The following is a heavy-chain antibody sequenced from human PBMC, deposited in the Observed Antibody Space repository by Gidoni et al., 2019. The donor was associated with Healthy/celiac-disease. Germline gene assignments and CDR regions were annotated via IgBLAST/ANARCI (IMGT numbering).Heavy chain of an antibody. J-gene: IGHJ3*02. CDR1: CGSISSGAYY. Sequence: QVQLQESGPGLVKPSQTLSLTCTVSCGSISSGAYYWSWIRQHPGKGLEWIGYIYYSGSTYYNPSLKSRVIISVDTSKNQFSLKLSSVTAADTAVYYCARDSWRYGEGAFDIWGQGTMVTVSS. D-gene: IGHD4-17*01. CDR3: ARDSWRYGEGAFDI. CDR2: IYYSGST. V-gene: IGHV4-31*03.